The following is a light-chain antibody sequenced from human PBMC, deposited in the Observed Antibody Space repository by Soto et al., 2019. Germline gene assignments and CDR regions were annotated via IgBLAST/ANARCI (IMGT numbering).Light chain of an antibody. Sequence: DIQMTQSPSILSASVGDRVTITCRASQSISNRLAWYQQKPGKAPKYLIYDASSLESGAPSRFSGSGSGTEFTLSISSLQPDDFATYYCQQYNSYPWTFGQGTKVDI. J-gene: IGKJ1*01. CDR2: DAS. CDR1: QSISNR. V-gene: IGKV1-5*01. CDR3: QQYNSYPWT.